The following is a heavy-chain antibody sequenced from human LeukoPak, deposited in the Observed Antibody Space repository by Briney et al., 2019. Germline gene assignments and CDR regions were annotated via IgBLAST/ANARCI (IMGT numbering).Heavy chain of an antibody. J-gene: IGHJ6*02. Sequence: ASVKVSCKTSGYTFTNYAIHWVRQASGQSLEWMGQINGGLENTKYSQRFLGRVTITRDISANTAYMELSSLTSEDTAVYYCARAEVLLSYGHNKHCLDVWGQGTTVTVSS. CDR2: INGGLENT. CDR1: GYTFTNYA. D-gene: IGHD3-10*01. CDR3: ARAEVLLSYGHNKHCLDV. V-gene: IGHV1-3*01.